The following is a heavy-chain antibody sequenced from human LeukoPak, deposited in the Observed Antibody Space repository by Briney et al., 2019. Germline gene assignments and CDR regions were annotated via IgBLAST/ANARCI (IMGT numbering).Heavy chain of an antibody. CDR1: GGTFSSYA. J-gene: IGHJ4*02. V-gene: IGHV1-69*13. Sequence: LVKVSCKASGGTFSSYAISWVRQAPGQGLEWMGGIIPIFGTANYAQKFQGRVTITADESTSTAYMELSSLRSEDTAVYYCASTGTYYYDSSGSYFDYWGQGTLVTVSS. CDR2: IIPIFGTA. CDR3: ASTGTYYYDSSGSYFDY. D-gene: IGHD3-22*01.